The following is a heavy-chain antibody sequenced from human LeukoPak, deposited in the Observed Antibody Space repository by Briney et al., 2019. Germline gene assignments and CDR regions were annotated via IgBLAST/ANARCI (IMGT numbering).Heavy chain of an antibody. V-gene: IGHV4-39*01. CDR1: GGSISTSNNY. Sequence: SETLSLTCTVSGGSISTSNNYWGWIRQPPGKGLEWIGSIYYSGSTYYNPSLKSRVTISVDTSKNQFSLKLSSVTAADTAVYYCARHSSQYSSSGGAFDIWGQGTMVTVSS. J-gene: IGHJ3*02. D-gene: IGHD6-13*01. CDR2: IYYSGST. CDR3: ARHSSQYSSSGGAFDI.